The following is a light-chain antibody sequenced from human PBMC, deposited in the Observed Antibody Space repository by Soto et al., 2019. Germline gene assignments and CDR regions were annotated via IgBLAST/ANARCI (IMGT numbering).Light chain of an antibody. J-gene: IGLJ1*01. CDR1: SSDVGATDY. CDR3: ISHAGVSNV. CDR2: EVN. V-gene: IGLV2-8*01. Sequence: QSALTQPPSASGSPGKSVAISCTGTSSDVGATDYVSWYQQHSGKAPKLLLYEVNKRPSGVPDRFSGSKSGNTASLTVSALQADDEADYYCISHAGVSNVLGTGTKVTVL.